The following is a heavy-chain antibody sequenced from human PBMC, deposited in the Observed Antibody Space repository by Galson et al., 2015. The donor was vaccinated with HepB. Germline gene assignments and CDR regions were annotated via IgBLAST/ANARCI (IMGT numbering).Heavy chain of an antibody. V-gene: IGHV3-23*01. CDR2: TGSSGDNT. J-gene: IGHJ4*02. Sequence: SLRLSCAASGFTFSSFGMGWVRQAPGKGLEWVSGTGSSGDNTYYADSVKGRFTISRDNSRNTLYLQMNSLRAEDTAVYYCAKLAGGYTSGWHFDYWGQGTLVTVSS. CDR3: AKLAGGYTSGWHFDY. D-gene: IGHD6-19*01. CDR1: GFTFSSFG.